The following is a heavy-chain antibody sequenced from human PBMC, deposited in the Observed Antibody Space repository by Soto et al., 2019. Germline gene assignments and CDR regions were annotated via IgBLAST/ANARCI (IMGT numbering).Heavy chain of an antibody. CDR1: GGSFSGYY. CDR2: INHSGST. Sequence: QVQLQQWGAGLLKPSETLSLTCAVSGGSFSGYYWTWSRQPPGTGLERVGEINHSGSTNYNPYLKTPVTISVDTSKNQSYLKLTSVTAADTAVYSCVRDKITGLFDYWGQGTLVTVYS. CDR3: VRDKITGLFDY. J-gene: IGHJ4*02. D-gene: IGHD3-10*01. V-gene: IGHV4-34*01.